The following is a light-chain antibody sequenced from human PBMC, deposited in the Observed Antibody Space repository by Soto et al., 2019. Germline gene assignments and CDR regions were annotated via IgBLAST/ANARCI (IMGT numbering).Light chain of an antibody. V-gene: IGLV2-14*01. J-gene: IGLJ1*01. CDR3: SSFTSSGTRV. CDR1: SSDIGGYNY. Sequence: QSALTQPASVSGSPGQSITISCTGTSSDIGGYNYVSWFQQHPDKAPKLMIYDVHGRPSGVSNRFSGSKSSNTASLTISGLQAEDEADYYCSSFTSSGTRVFGTGTKVTVL. CDR2: DVH.